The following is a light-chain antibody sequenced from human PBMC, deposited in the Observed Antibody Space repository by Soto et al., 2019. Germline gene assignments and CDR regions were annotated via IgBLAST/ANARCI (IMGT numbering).Light chain of an antibody. Sequence: EIVLTQSPATLSLSPWERATLSCRASQSASSYLAWYQQKPGRAPRLLIYDASSRATGIPARFSGSGSGTDFTLTISSLEPEDFAVYYCQQRSNWPPSITFGQGTRLQIK. CDR2: DAS. J-gene: IGKJ5*01. CDR1: QSASSY. CDR3: QQRSNWPPSIT. V-gene: IGKV3-11*01.